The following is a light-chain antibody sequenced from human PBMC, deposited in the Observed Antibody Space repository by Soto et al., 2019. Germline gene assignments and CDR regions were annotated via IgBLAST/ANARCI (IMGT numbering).Light chain of an antibody. CDR2: AVN. CDR3: SAYSDIDTKV. Sequence: QSALTQPASVSVSPGQSITISCVGTSSDVGAYIYVSWYQQFPGKAPKLILYAVNNRPSGVSNRFSGSKSDTTASLTISGLQPEDEADYYCSAYSDIDTKVFGTGTKVTVL. CDR1: SSDVGAYIY. V-gene: IGLV2-14*03. J-gene: IGLJ1*01.